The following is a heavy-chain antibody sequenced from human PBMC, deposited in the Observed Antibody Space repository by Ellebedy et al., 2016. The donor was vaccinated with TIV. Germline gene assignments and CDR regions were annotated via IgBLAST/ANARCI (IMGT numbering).Heavy chain of an antibody. Sequence: GGSLRLSCAASGFSFSGYWMSWVRQAPGKGLEWVANINQDGSEKFYVDSVKGRFTISRDNANNSLYLQLSSLQAEDTAVYYCTRARIVGANDHWGRGTLVTVSS. CDR3: TRARIVGANDH. V-gene: IGHV3-7*03. CDR1: GFSFSGYW. CDR2: INQDGSEK. D-gene: IGHD1-26*01. J-gene: IGHJ5*02.